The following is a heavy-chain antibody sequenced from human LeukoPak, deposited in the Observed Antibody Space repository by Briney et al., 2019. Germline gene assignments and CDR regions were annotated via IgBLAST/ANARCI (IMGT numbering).Heavy chain of an antibody. CDR1: GYIFTGYY. V-gene: IGHV1-2*02. CDR2: INPNNGGT. J-gene: IGHJ3*02. D-gene: IGHD3-22*01. CDR3: ARLTARTYYYDSSGPPDAFDI. Sequence: ASVKVSCKASGYIFTGYYMHWVRQAPGQGLEWMGWINPNNGGTNYAQKFQGRVTMTRDTSISTAYMELSRLRSDDTAMYYCARLTARTYYYDSSGPPDAFDIWGQGTMVTVSS.